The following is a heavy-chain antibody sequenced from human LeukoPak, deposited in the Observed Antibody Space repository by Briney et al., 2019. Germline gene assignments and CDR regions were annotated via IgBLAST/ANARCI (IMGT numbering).Heavy chain of an antibody. CDR3: ARRPYCSSTSCYIGGAFDI. V-gene: IGHV4-39*01. D-gene: IGHD2-2*02. Sequence: PSETLSLTCTVSGGSISSSNYYWGWIRQPPGKGLEWIGSVYYSGSTYYNPSLKSRLTISVDTSKNQFSLKLSSVTAADTAVYYCARRPYCSSTSCYIGGAFDIWGQGTMVTVPS. CDR1: GGSISSSNYY. CDR2: VYYSGST. J-gene: IGHJ3*02.